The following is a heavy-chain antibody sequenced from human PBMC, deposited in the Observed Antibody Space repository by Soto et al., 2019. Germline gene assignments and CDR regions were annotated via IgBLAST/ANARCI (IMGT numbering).Heavy chain of an antibody. CDR2: IDASGNT. Sequence: SETLSLTCTVSVDSITTYYWSWIRQPAGKGLEWIGRIDASGNTNYNPSLNSRVTMSIDTSKKQFSLKLTSVTAADTAIYYCARYSNNWFQTEGMDVWGQGXTVTVSS. CDR3: ARYSNNWFQTEGMDV. V-gene: IGHV4-4*07. J-gene: IGHJ6*02. D-gene: IGHD6-13*01. CDR1: VDSITTYY.